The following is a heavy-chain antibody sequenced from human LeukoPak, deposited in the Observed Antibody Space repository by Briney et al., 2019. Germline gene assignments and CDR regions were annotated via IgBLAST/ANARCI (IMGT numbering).Heavy chain of an antibody. CDR2: IKQDGSDR. D-gene: IGHD3-10*01. CDR3: ARDRTYGSGTYSFDY. J-gene: IGHJ4*02. V-gene: IGHV3-7*01. CDR1: GFTFRNYW. Sequence: GGSLRLSCAASGFTFRNYWMSWVRQAPGTGLEWVANIKQDGSDRNYVTSVRGRFTISRDNAESSLYLQMNSLRAEDTAVYYCARDRTYGSGTYSFDYWGQGTLVTVSS.